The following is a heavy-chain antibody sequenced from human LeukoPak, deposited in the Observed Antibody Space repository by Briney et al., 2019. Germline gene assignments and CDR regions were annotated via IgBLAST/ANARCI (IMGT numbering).Heavy chain of an antibody. CDR2: ISGSGGST. J-gene: IGHJ4*02. Sequence: GGSLRLSCAASGFTFSSYAMSWVRQAPGRGLEWDSAISGSGGSTYYADSVKGRFTISRDNSKNTLYLQMNSLRAEDTAVYYCAKAPTRSEGFDYWGQGTLVTVSS. CDR1: GFTFSSYA. CDR3: AKAPTRSEGFDY. V-gene: IGHV3-23*01.